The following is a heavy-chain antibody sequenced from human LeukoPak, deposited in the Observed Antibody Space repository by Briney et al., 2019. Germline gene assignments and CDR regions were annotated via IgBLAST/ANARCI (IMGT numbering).Heavy chain of an antibody. Sequence: PGGSLRLSCAASGFTFSSYWMSGVRQAPGKGGEWVANIKQDGSEKYYVDSVKGRFTISRDNAKTSLYLQMNSLRAEDTAVYYCATPGAAAADFFDYWGQGTLVTVSS. CDR1: GFTFSSYW. CDR2: IKQDGSEK. V-gene: IGHV3-7*01. J-gene: IGHJ4*02. CDR3: ATPGAAAADFFDY. D-gene: IGHD6-13*01.